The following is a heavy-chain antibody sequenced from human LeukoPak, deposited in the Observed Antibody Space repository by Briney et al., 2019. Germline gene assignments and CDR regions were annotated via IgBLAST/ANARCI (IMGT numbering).Heavy chain of an antibody. J-gene: IGHJ6*02. CDR1: GFTFSNYA. Sequence: AGGSLRLSCAASGFTFSNYAMSWVRQAPGKGLEWVSALGGSGINTYYADSVKGRFTISRDNSKNTLYLQMNSLGAEDTAVYYCASGSPIYDYVWESYRSSPSTTDYGMDVWGQGTTVTVSS. CDR3: ASGSPIYDYVWESYRSSPSTTDYGMDV. CDR2: LGGSGINT. V-gene: IGHV3-23*01. D-gene: IGHD3-16*02.